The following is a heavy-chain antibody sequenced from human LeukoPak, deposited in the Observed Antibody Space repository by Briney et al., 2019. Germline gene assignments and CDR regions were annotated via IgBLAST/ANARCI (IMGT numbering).Heavy chain of an antibody. CDR1: GGSISSYY. CDR3: ARVSWYGSKYYFDY. Sequence: SETLSLTCTVSGGSISSYYWSWIRQPPGKGLEWIGYIYYSGSTNYNPSLKSRVTISVDTSKNQFSLKLCSVTAVDTAVYYCARVSWYGSKYYFDYWGQGTLVTVSS. J-gene: IGHJ4*02. V-gene: IGHV4-59*01. D-gene: IGHD6-13*01. CDR2: IYYSGST.